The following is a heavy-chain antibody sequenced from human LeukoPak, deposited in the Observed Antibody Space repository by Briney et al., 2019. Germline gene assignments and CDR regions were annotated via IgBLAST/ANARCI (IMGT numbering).Heavy chain of an antibody. D-gene: IGHD2-2*01. V-gene: IGHV4-4*07. J-gene: IGHJ2*01. CDR2: IYTSGST. CDR3: ARNPVPPLRCGSWYFDL. CDR1: GGSISSYY. Sequence: SETLSLTCTVSGGSISSYYWSWIRQPAGKGLEWIGRIYTSGSTNYNPSLKSRVTMSVDTSKNQFSLKLSSVTAADTAVYYCARNPVPPLRCGSWYFDLWGRGTLVTVSS.